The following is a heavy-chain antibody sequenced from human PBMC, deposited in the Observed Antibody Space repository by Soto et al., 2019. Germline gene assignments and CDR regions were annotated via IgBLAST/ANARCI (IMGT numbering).Heavy chain of an antibody. D-gene: IGHD2-15*01. J-gene: IGHJ6*02. V-gene: IGHV1-69*12. CDR2: IIPIFGTA. CDR1: GGTFSSYA. Sequence: QVQLVQSGAEVKKPGSSVKVSCKASGGTFSSYAISWVRQAPGQGLEWMGGIIPIFGTANYAQKFQGRVTITADESTSKAYMELSSLRSEDTAVYYCASDGGSCCSYYYYGMDVWCQGNTVTVSS. CDR3: ASDGGSCCSYYYYGMDV.